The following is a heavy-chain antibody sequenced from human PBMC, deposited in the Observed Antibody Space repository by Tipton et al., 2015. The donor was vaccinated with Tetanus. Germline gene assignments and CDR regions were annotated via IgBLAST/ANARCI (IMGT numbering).Heavy chain of an antibody. J-gene: IGHJ4*02. CDR3: ATGGPPTGTSGY. V-gene: IGHV3-23*01. CDR1: GFTFSSYA. CDR2: ISGSGGST. D-gene: IGHD1-1*01. Sequence: GSLRLSCAASGFTFSSYAMSWVRQAPGKGLEWVSAISGSGGSTYYADSVKGRFTISRDNSKNTLYLQMNSLRAEDTAVYYCATGGPPTGTSGYWGQGTPVTVSS.